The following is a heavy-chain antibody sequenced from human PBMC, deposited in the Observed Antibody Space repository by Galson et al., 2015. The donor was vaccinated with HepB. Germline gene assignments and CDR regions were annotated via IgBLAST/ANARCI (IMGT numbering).Heavy chain of an antibody. D-gene: IGHD3-10*01. V-gene: IGHV4-39*01. Sequence: SETLSLTCTVSGGSISSSNYYCGWIRQPPGKGLEWIGSIYVSGYTYYNPSLQSRVTISVDTSKNQFSLKLSAVTAADTAMYYCVGAGQFGVYDYWGQGTLVTVSS. CDR3: VGAGQFGVYDY. CDR2: IYVSGYT. CDR1: GGSISSSNYY. J-gene: IGHJ4*02.